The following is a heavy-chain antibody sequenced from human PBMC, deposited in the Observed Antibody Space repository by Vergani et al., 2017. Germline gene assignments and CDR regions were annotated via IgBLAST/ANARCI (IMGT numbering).Heavy chain of an antibody. CDR3: AKALRTYYYGSSGYSAFDI. V-gene: IGHV3-23*01. J-gene: IGHJ3*02. CDR2: ISGSGGST. Sequence: EVQLLESGGGLVQPGGSLRLSCAASGFTFSSYAMSWVRQAPGKGLEWVSAISGSGGSTYYADSVKGRFTISRDNSKNTLYLQMNSLRAEDTAVYYCAKALRTYYYGSSGYSAFDIWGQGTMVTVSS. CDR1: GFTFSSYA. D-gene: IGHD3-22*01.